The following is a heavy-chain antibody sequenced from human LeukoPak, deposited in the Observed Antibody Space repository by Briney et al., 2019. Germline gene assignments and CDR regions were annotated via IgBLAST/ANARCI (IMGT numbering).Heavy chain of an antibody. J-gene: IGHJ6*02. Sequence: SETLSLTCTVSGGSINSYYWSWIRQPPGKGLEWIGYIYYSGSTNYNPSLKSRVTISVDTSKNQFSLKLSSVTAADTAVYYCARTPPVYGMDVWGQGTTVTVSS. CDR1: GGSINSYY. CDR2: IYYSGST. V-gene: IGHV4-59*01. CDR3: ARTPPVYGMDV.